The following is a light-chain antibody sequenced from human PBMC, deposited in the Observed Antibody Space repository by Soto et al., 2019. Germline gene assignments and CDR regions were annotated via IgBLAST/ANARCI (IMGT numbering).Light chain of an antibody. J-gene: IGKJ1*01. CDR3: LQYVSSPWT. CDR2: GAS. CDR1: QTVGGRY. Sequence: EIVLTQSAATLSLSPGERATLSCRASQTVGGRYLAWFQQKPDQTPRVLIYGASTRAAGVPDRFSGSGSGTDFSLTINRLEPEDFAVYYCLQYVSSPWTFGQGTKVEV. V-gene: IGKV3-20*01.